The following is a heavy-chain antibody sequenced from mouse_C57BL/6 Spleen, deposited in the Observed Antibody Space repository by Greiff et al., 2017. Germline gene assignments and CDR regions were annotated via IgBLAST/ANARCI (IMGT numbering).Heavy chain of an antibody. J-gene: IGHJ1*03. Sequence: QVQLQQPGAELVRPGTSVKLSCKASGYTFTSYWMHWVKQRPGQGLEWIGVIDPSDSYTNYNQKFKGKATLTVDTSSSTAYMQLSSLTSEDSAVYYCARAVEGYFDVWGTGTTVTVSS. D-gene: IGHD1-1*01. CDR1: GYTFTSYW. V-gene: IGHV1-59*01. CDR3: ARAVEGYFDV. CDR2: IDPSDSYT.